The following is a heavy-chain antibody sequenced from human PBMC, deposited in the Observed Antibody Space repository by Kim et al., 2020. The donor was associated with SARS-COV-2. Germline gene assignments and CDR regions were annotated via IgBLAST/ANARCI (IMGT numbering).Heavy chain of an antibody. Sequence: GSTKYNPSLKSPVTISLDTSKNQFSLNLSPATAADTAVYYCVGGVGWLPDYWGQGTLVTVSS. D-gene: IGHD5-12*01. CDR2: GST. V-gene: IGHV4-59*09. J-gene: IGHJ4*02. CDR3: VGGVGWLPDY.